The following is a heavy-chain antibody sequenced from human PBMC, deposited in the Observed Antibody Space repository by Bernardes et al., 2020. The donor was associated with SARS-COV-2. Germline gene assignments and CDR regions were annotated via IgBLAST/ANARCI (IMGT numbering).Heavy chain of an antibody. J-gene: IGHJ4*02. V-gene: IGHV3-21*01. Sequence: GSLRLSCAASGFTFSSDSMNWVRQAPGKGLEWVSSISSSSSYIYYADSVKGRFTISRDNAKNSLYLQMNSLRAEDTAVYYCARPPSASSSWYYFDYWGQGTLVTVSS. CDR3: ARPPSASSSWYYFDY. CDR1: GFTFSSDS. CDR2: ISSSSSYI. D-gene: IGHD6-13*01.